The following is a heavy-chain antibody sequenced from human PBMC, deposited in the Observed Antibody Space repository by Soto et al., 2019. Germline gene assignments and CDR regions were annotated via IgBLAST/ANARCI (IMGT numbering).Heavy chain of an antibody. CDR3: ARWLLGCSSTSCYPYYYYGMDV. Sequence: QVQLVESGGGVVQPGRSLRLSCAASGFTFSSYGMHWVRQAPGKGLEWVAVIWYDGSNKYYADSVKGRFTISRDNSKNTLYLQMNSLRAEDTAVYYCARWLLGCSSTSCYPYYYYGMDVWGQGTTVTVSS. J-gene: IGHJ6*02. D-gene: IGHD2-2*01. CDR2: IWYDGSNK. V-gene: IGHV3-33*01. CDR1: GFTFSSYG.